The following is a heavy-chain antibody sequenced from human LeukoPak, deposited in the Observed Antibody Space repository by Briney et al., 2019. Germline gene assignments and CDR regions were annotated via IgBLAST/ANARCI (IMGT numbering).Heavy chain of an antibody. V-gene: IGHV3-23*01. CDR3: AKDPSPYSSSWSTFDY. CDR2: ISGSGGST. CDR1: GFTFSSYA. J-gene: IGHJ4*02. Sequence: PGGSLRLSCAASGFTFSSYAMSWVRRAPGKGLEWVSAISGSGGSTYYADSVKGRFTISRDNSKNTLYLQMNSLRAEDTAVYYCAKDPSPYSSSWSTFDYWGQGTLVTVSS. D-gene: IGHD6-13*01.